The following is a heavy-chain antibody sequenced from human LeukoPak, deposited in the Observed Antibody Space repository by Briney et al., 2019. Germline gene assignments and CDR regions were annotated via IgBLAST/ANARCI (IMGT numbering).Heavy chain of an antibody. Sequence: GGSLRLSCAASGFPFSSYAMYWVRQAPGKGLVWVARVHGDGYSISYADSVRGRFTISRDNAKDTLYLHMNSLGPEDTAVYYCARAQVGAPTDFWGQGTLVTVSS. J-gene: IGHJ4*02. V-gene: IGHV3-74*01. CDR2: VHGDGYSI. CDR1: GFPFSSYA. CDR3: ARAQVGAPTDF. D-gene: IGHD1-26*01.